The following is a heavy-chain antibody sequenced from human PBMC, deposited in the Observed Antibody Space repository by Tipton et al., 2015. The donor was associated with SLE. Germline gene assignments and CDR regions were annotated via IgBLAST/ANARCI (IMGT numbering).Heavy chain of an antibody. Sequence: TLSLTCTVSGGSISSSTYYWGWIRQPPGKGLEWIGSIYYSGSTYYNASLKSRVTISVDTSKNQFSLNLISVTAADTAVYYCARAHGVVAADYWGQGTLVTVSS. CDR3: ARAHGVVAADY. CDR2: IYYSGST. D-gene: IGHD2-15*01. CDR1: GGSISSSTYY. J-gene: IGHJ4*02. V-gene: IGHV4-39*07.